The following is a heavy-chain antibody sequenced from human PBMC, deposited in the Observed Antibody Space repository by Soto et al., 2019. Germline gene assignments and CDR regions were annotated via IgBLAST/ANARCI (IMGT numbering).Heavy chain of an antibody. CDR2: TYYRSKWYN. J-gene: IGHJ6*02. CDR3: AASIHEQWLAYYYYGMDV. Sequence: PSQTLSLTFAISGDSVSSNSAAWNWIRQSPSRGLEWLGRTYYRSKWYNDYAVSVKSRITINPDTSKNQFSLQLNSVTPEDKAVYYCAASIHEQWLAYYYYGMDVWGPGTTLTV. CDR1: GDSVSSNSAA. V-gene: IGHV6-1*01. D-gene: IGHD6-19*01.